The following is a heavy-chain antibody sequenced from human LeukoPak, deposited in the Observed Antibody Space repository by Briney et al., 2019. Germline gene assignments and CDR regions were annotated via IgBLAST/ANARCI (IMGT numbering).Heavy chain of an antibody. V-gene: IGHV4-34*01. Sequence: SETLSLTCAVYGGSFSGYYWSWIPQPPGKGLEWLGEINHSGSTNYNPSLKGRVTISVDTSKNQFSLKLSSVTAADTAVYYCARARTVPAAYFLYYYYGMDVWGQGTTVTVSS. CDR2: INHSGST. D-gene: IGHD2-2*01. CDR1: GGSFSGYY. CDR3: ARARTVPAAYFLYYYYGMDV. J-gene: IGHJ6*02.